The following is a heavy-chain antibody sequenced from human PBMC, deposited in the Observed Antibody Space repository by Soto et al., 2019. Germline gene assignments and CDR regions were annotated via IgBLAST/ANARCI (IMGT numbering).Heavy chain of an antibody. D-gene: IGHD3-10*01. J-gene: IGHJ4*02. Sequence: QVQLVESGGCVVQPGVSLRLSCAPSGFNFKNYGRHCVRQGPGKGLEWVVVIWNDAKNKYYGDSVQGRVTSSRDTSKNNVYLKLKSLRADDTAVYQCARDSGRGEPAFDYWGQGTLVTVSS. V-gene: IGHV3-33*01. CDR1: GFNFKNYG. CDR3: ARDSGRGEPAFDY. CDR2: IWNDAKNK.